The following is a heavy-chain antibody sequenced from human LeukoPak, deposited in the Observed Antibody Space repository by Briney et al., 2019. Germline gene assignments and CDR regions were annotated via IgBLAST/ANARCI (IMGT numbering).Heavy chain of an antibody. CDR3: ARSSPSGVLFDY. CDR2: ISYDGSNK. D-gene: IGHD2-8*01. J-gene: IGHJ4*02. CDR1: GFTFSGYA. Sequence: PGGSLRLSCAASGFTFSGYAMHWVRQAPGKGLEWVAVISYDGSNKYYADSVKGRFTISRDNAKNSLYLQMNSLRAEDTAVYYCARSSPSGVLFDYWGQGTLVTVSS. V-gene: IGHV3-30*04.